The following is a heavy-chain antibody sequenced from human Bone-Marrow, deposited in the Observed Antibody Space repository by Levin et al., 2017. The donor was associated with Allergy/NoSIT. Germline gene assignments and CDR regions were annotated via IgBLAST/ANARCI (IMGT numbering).Heavy chain of an antibody. V-gene: IGHV4-34*01. D-gene: IGHD6-19*01. Sequence: SSETLSLTCAVYGGSFSGYYWSWIRQPPGKGLEWIGEINHSGSTNYNPSLKSRVTISVDTSKNQFSLKLSSVTAADTAVYYCARSLRVAGTSTPWGQGTLVTVSS. CDR3: ARSLRVAGTSTP. J-gene: IGHJ5*02. CDR2: INHSGST. CDR1: GGSFSGYY.